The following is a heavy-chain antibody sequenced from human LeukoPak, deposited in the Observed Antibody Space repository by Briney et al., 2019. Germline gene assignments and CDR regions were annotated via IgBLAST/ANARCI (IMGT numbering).Heavy chain of an antibody. CDR2: IYYRGST. Sequence: SETLSLTCTVSGGSISNYYWSWIRQPPGKGLEWIGYIYYRGSTNYNPSLKSRVTMTLDTSKNQFSLKLSSVTAADTAVYYCARDVWFGEGRYYYYGMDVWGQGTTVTVSS. CDR1: GGSISNYY. V-gene: IGHV4-59*01. D-gene: IGHD3-10*01. CDR3: ARDVWFGEGRYYYYGMDV. J-gene: IGHJ6*02.